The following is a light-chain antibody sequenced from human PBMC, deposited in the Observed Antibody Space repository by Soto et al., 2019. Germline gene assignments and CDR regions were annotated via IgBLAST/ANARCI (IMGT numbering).Light chain of an antibody. CDR3: QSYDTGLRTV. J-gene: IGLJ7*01. Sequence: QSVLTQPPSVSGAPGQRVTISCTGSSCNIGAGYDVHWYQQLPGTAPKLLIYGNSNRPSGVPDRFSGSKSGTSASLAITGLQAEDEADYYCQSYDTGLRTVFGGGTQLTVL. V-gene: IGLV1-40*01. CDR1: SCNIGAGYD. CDR2: GNS.